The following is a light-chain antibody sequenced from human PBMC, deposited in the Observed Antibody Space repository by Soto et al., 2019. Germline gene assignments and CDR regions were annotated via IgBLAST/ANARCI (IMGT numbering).Light chain of an antibody. CDR1: SSDVGGYNY. CDR2: EVS. J-gene: IGLJ3*02. CDR3: SSYTTSDTWV. V-gene: IGLV2-14*01. Sequence: QSALTQPASVSGSPGQSITISCTGTSSDVGGYNYVSWYQQHPGKAPKLMIYEVSNRPSGVSYRFSGSKSGNTASLTISGLRAEDEADYYCSSYTTSDTWVFGGGTKLTVL.